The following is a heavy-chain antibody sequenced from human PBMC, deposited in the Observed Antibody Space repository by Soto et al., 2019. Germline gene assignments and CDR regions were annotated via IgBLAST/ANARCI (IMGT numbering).Heavy chain of an antibody. J-gene: IGHJ6*02. D-gene: IGHD3-16*01. CDR1: GFTFSSYW. CDR2: IMSDGSGT. Sequence: EVQLVESGGGLVQPGGSLRLSCAASGFTFSSYWMHWVRQGPEEGLVWVSRIMSDGSGTTYADSVKGRFTISRDNAKNTLYLQMNSLRAEDTAVYHCARSRGSGGVEYNMDVWGQGTTVTVSS. CDR3: ARSRGSGGVEYNMDV. V-gene: IGHV3-74*01.